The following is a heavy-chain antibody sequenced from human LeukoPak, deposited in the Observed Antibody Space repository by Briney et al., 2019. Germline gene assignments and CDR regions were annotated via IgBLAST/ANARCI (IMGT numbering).Heavy chain of an antibody. CDR3: AHRLREWELDGGVFDY. CDR1: GFSLSTSGVG. CDR2: IYWNDDK. V-gene: IGHV2-5*01. Sequence: SGPTLVKPTQTLTLTCTFSGFSLSTSGVGVGWTRQPPGKALEWLALIYWNDDKRYSPSLKSRLTITKDTSKNQVVLTMTNMDPVDTATYYCAHRLREWELDGGVFDYWGQGTLVTVSS. J-gene: IGHJ4*02. D-gene: IGHD1-26*01.